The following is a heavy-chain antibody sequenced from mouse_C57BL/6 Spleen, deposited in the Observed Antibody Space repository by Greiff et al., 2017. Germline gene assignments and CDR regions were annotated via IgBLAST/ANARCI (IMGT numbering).Heavy chain of an antibody. J-gene: IGHJ1*03. D-gene: IGHD1-1*01. V-gene: IGHV1-61*01. CDR3: ARLEGDYYGSTYWYFDV. CDR1: GYTFTSYW. CDR2: IYPSDSET. Sequence: QVQLQQPGAELVRPGSSVKLSCKASGYTFTSYWMDWVKQRPGQGLEWIGNIYPSDSETHYNQKFKDKATLTVDKSSSTAYMQLSSLTSEDSAVYYCARLEGDYYGSTYWYFDVWGTGTTVTVSS.